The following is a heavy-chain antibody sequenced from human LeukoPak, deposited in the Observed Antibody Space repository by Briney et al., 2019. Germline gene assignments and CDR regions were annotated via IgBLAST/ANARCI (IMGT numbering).Heavy chain of an antibody. Sequence: RGSLRLSCAVSGITLSNYGMSWVRQAPGKGLEWVAGISGSGGRTNYAESVKGRFTISRDNPKNTLYLQMNSLRAEDTAVYFCAKRGVVIRVILVGFHKEAYYFDSWGQGALVTVSS. D-gene: IGHD3-22*01. CDR3: AKRGVVIRVILVGFHKEAYYFDS. V-gene: IGHV3-23*01. CDR1: GITLSNYG. J-gene: IGHJ4*02. CDR2: ISGSGGRT.